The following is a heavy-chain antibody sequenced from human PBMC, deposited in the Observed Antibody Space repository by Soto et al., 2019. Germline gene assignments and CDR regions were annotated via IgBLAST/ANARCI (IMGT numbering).Heavy chain of an antibody. CDR3: ARDSHCGGDCSLYYFDY. D-gene: IGHD2-21*02. Sequence: QVQLVESGGGVVQPGRPLRLSCAASGFTFSTYAMYWVRQAPGKGLEWVAVISYGGSKKYYADSVKGRFTISRDNPKNRLYRQMNSLRAYDTAVYYCARDSHCGGDCSLYYFDYWGQGTLVTVSS. CDR1: GFTFSTYA. CDR2: ISYGGSKK. J-gene: IGHJ4*02. V-gene: IGHV3-30-3*01.